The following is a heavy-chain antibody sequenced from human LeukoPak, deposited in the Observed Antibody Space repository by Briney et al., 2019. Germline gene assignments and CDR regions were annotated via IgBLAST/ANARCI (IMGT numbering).Heavy chain of an antibody. V-gene: IGHV3-74*01. CDR2: INTDGSTS. J-gene: IGHJ4*02. Sequence: GGSLRLSCAASGFTFSNYWMHWVRQAPGKGLVWVSRINTDGSTSSYVDSVKGRFTISRDNTKNTLYLHMNSLRAEDTAVYYCAPYFDYWGQGTLVTVSS. CDR3: APYFDY. CDR1: GFTFSNYW.